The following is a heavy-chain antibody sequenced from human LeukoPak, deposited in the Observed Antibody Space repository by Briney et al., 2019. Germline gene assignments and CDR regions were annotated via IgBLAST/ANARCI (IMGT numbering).Heavy chain of an antibody. D-gene: IGHD1-26*01. Sequence: PSETLSLTCAVHGGSFSGYYWSWIRQPPGKGLEWIGEINHSGSTNYNPSLKSRVTISVDTSKNQFSLKLSSVTAADTAVYYCASSGSYFTAVRPATIRYWGQGTLVTVSS. V-gene: IGHV4-34*01. CDR1: GGSFSGYY. CDR3: ASSGSYFTAVRPATIRY. J-gene: IGHJ4*02. CDR2: INHSGST.